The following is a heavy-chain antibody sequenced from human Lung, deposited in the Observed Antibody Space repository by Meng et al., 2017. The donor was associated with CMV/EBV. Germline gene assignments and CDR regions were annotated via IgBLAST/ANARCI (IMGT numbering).Heavy chain of an antibody. CDR1: GGTFASHT. CDR2: IIPFLDMT. V-gene: IGHV1-69*02. CDR3: ASGYCNGNSCHSAFYM. Sequence: SVKVSXKTTGGTFASHTISWVRQAPGQRLEWMGRIIPFLDMTNYAQMFQGRISITADRSTSTAYMELNSLKSEDTAIYYCASGYCNGNSCHSAFYMWGPGTRVTVSS. D-gene: IGHD2-2*03. J-gene: IGHJ3*02.